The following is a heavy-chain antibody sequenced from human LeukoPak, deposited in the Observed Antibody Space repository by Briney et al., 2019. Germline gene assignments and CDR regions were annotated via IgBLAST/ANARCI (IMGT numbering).Heavy chain of an antibody. V-gene: IGHV4-4*07. CDR1: LDSTTSNF. CDR3: AGEYYYGSSGVY. Sequence: SETLSLTCTVSLDSTTSNFWSCVRQPAGKGLEWIGRIYTSGSTNYNPSLKSRVTMSVDTSKNQFSLKLSSVTAADTAVYYCAGEYYYGSSGVYWGQGTLVTVSS. CDR2: IYTSGST. J-gene: IGHJ4*02. D-gene: IGHD3-22*01.